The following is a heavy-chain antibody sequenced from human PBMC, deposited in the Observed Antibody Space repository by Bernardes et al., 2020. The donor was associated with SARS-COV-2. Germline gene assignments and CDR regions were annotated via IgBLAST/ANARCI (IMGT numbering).Heavy chain of an antibody. CDR1: GFTFSSYA. V-gene: IGHV3-64*01. J-gene: IGHJ4*02. CDR2: ISSNGGST. CDR3: ARGCTFGGVIVPYYFDY. Sequence: GGSLRLSYAASGFTFSSYAMHWVRQAPGKGLEYVSAISSNGGSTYYANSVKGRFTISRDNSKNTLYLQMGSLRAEDMAVYYCARGCTFGGVIVPYYFDYGGQGTLVTVSS. D-gene: IGHD3-16*02.